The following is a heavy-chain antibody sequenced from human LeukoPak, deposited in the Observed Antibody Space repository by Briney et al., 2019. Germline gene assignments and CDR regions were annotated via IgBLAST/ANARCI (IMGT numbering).Heavy chain of an antibody. J-gene: IGHJ4*02. V-gene: IGHV3-30*18. CDR2: MSDDGDDK. CDR1: GFTFSSYG. CDR3: AKERRYFDGRGSYYLDY. Sequence: GGPLRLSCAASGFTFSSYGMHWVRQAPGKGLEWVAVMSDDGDDKYYADSVKGRFTISGDNSKNTLYLQMNSLRPEDTAVYYCAKERRYFDGRGSYYLDYWGQGTLVTVSS. D-gene: IGHD3-22*01.